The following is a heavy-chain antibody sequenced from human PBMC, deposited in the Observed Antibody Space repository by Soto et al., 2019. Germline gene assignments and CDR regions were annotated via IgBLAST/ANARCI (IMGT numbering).Heavy chain of an antibody. CDR3: ARGYSRSRDLGY. D-gene: IGHD6-13*01. Sequence: QVQLVESGGGVVQPGTSLRLSCAASGFSFSSYDIHWVRQAPGKGLEWVAVIWYDGSNKYYADSVKGRFIISRDNSKNTWELQMNSLRADDTAVYYCARGYSRSRDLGYWGQGTLVTVSS. CDR1: GFSFSSYD. CDR2: IWYDGSNK. V-gene: IGHV3-33*01. J-gene: IGHJ4*02.